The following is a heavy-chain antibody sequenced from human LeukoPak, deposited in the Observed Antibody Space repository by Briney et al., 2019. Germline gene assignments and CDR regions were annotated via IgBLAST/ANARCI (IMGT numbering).Heavy chain of an antibody. D-gene: IGHD5-24*01. CDR2: IYYSGST. J-gene: IGHJ6*02. V-gene: IGHV4-59*01. Sequence: SETLSLTCTVSGGSISSYYWSWIRQPPGKGLEWIGYIYYSGSTNYNPSLKSRVTISVDTSKNQFSLKLTSVNAADTAVYYCARGYKRQHNYYYYGMDVWGQGTTVTVSS. CDR1: GGSISSYY. CDR3: ARGYKRQHNYYYYGMDV.